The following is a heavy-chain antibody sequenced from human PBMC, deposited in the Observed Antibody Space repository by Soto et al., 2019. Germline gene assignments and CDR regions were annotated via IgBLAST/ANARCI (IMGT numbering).Heavy chain of an antibody. CDR1: GYTFTSYA. V-gene: IGHV1-3*01. Sequence: ASVKVSCKASGYTFTSYAMHWVRQAPGQRLEWMGWINAGNGNTKYSQKFQGRVTITGDTSASTAYMELSSLRSEDTAVYYCARGSHDYGYYYYGMDVWGQGTTVTVSS. D-gene: IGHD4-17*01. CDR2: INAGNGNT. CDR3: ARGSHDYGYYYYGMDV. J-gene: IGHJ6*02.